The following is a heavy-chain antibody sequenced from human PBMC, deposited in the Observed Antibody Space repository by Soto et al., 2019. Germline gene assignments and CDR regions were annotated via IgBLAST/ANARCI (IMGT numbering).Heavy chain of an antibody. CDR2: IYYSRST. CDR1: GGSISSYY. V-gene: IGHV4-59*01. CDR3: ARSQPSYSSGWLDY. Sequence: SETLSLTCTVSGGSISSYYWSWIRQPPGKGLEWIGYIYYSRSTNYNPSLKSRVTISVDTSKNQFSLKLSSVTAADTAVYYCARSQPSYSSGWLDYWGQGTLVTVSS. D-gene: IGHD6-19*01. J-gene: IGHJ4*02.